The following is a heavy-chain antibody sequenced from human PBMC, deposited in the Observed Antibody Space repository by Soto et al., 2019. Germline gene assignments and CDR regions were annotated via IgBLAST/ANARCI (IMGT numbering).Heavy chain of an antibody. D-gene: IGHD6-13*01. CDR1: GYTFTSYG. CDR2: ISAYNGNT. V-gene: IGHV1-18*01. Sequence: QVQLVQSGAEVKKPGASVKVSCKASGYTFTSYGISWVRQAPGQGLEWMGWISAYNGNTNYAQKLQGRVTMTTETSTSTAYMELRSLRSDATAGYYCARETSIAAADYWGQGTLVTVSS. J-gene: IGHJ4*02. CDR3: ARETSIAAADY.